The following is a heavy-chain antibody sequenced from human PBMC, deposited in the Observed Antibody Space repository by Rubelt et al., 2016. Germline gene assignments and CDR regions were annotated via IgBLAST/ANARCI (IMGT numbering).Heavy chain of an antibody. CDR3: ARVLYITMVRGAFYYMDV. V-gene: IGHV4-31*02. CDR1: ISSGGYY. D-gene: IGHD3-10*01. CDR2: IYYSKST. J-gene: IGHJ6*03. Sequence: ISSGGYYWSWIRQHPGKGLEWIGYIYYSKSTSYNPSLKSRVTISVDTSKNQFSLKLSSVTAADTAAYYCARVLYITMVRGAFYYMDVWGKGTTVTVSS.